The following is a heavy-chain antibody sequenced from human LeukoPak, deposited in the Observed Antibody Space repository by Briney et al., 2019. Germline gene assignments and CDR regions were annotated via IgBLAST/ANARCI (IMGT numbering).Heavy chain of an antibody. CDR2: MNPNSGNT. CDR3: ARADSLSYGSGSYYAN. D-gene: IGHD3-10*01. J-gene: IGHJ4*02. CDR1: GYTFTSYD. V-gene: IGHV1-8*01. Sequence: ASVKVSCKASGYTFTSYDINWVRQATGQGLEWMGWMNPNSGNTGYAQKFQGRVTMTRNTPISTAYMELSSLRSEDAAVYYCARADSLSYGSGSYYANWGQGTLVTVSS.